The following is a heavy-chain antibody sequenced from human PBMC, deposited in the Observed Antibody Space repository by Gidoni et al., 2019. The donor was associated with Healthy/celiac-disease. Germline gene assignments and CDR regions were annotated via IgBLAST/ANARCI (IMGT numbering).Heavy chain of an antibody. CDR2: IYWDDDK. CDR3: AHSIGYCSGGSCYPNYYGMDV. J-gene: IGHJ6*02. D-gene: IGHD2-15*01. V-gene: IGHV2-5*02. CDR1: GFSLSTSGVG. Sequence: QITLKESGPTLVKPTQTLTLTCTFSGFSLSTSGVGVGWIRQPPGKALEWLALIYWDDDKRYSPSLKSRLTITKDTSKNQVVLTMTNMDPVDTATYYCAHSIGYCSGGSCYPNYYGMDVWGQGTTVTVSS.